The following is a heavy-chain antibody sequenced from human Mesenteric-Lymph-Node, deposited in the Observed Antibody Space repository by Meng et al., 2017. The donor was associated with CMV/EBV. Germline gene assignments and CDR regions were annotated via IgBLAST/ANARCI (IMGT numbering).Heavy chain of an antibody. Sequence: GESLKISCSASGFSFSSYWMSWVRQAPGKGLEWVANIRPDGSETYYLESVKGRFTISRDNAKNSLYLQMNSLRAEDTAVYYCVRGESWDPTVSYYYYYGLDVWGQGTTVTVSS. CDR1: GFSFSSYW. CDR3: VRGESWDPTVSYYYYYGLDV. D-gene: IGHD6-13*01. V-gene: IGHV3-7*01. J-gene: IGHJ6*02. CDR2: IRPDGSET.